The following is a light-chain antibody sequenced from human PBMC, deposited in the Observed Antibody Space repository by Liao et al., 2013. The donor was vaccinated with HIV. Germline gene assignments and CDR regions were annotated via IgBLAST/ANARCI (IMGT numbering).Light chain of an antibody. Sequence: SYELTQPPSVSVFPGQTASITCSGDKLGDQYACWYQQKPGQSPVLVIYQDSKRPSGIPGRFSGSSSGNTGTLTISGTQPMDEGDYYCQVWDRGPALFGGGTKLTVL. CDR1: KLGDQY. CDR2: QDS. CDR3: QVWDRGPAL. V-gene: IGLV3-1*01. J-gene: IGLJ2*01.